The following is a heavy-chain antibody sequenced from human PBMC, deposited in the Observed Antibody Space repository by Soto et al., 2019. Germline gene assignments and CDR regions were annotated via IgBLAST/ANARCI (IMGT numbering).Heavy chain of an antibody. V-gene: IGHV4-61*01. Sequence: SETLSLTCTVSGGSVSSGSYYWSWIRQPPGKGLEWIGYIYYSGSTNYNPSLKSRVTISVDTSKNQFSLKLSSVTAADTAVYYCARGPAGYSSSYPFDYWGQGTLVTVSS. CDR2: IYYSGST. J-gene: IGHJ4*02. CDR3: ARGPAGYSSSYPFDY. CDR1: GGSVSSGSYY. D-gene: IGHD6-6*01.